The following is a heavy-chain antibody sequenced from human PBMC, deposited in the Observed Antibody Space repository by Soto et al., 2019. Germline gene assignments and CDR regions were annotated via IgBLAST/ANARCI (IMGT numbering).Heavy chain of an antibody. D-gene: IGHD3-10*01. CDR3: ARHQRYYYSMDV. V-gene: IGHV4-59*08. J-gene: IGHJ6*03. CDR1: GGSISSYY. Sequence: NPSETLSLTCTVSGGSISSYYWSWIRQPPGKGLEWIGSIYYSGSTNYNPSLKSRVTISVDTSKNQFSLKLSSVTAADTAVYYCARHQRYYYSMDVWGKGTTVTVSS. CDR2: IYYSGST.